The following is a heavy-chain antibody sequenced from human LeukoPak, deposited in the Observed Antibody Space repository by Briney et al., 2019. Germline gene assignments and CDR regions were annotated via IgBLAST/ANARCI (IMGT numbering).Heavy chain of an antibody. CDR1: GFTFSSYS. V-gene: IGHV3-21*01. CDR2: ISSSSSYI. J-gene: IGHJ4*02. D-gene: IGHD1-26*01. CDR3: AKGVGSLLGDSGEFDY. Sequence: RPGGSLRLSCAASGFTFSSYSMNWVRQAPGKGLEWVSSISSSSSYIFYADSVKGRFTISRDNAKNSLYLQMNSLRAEDTAVYYCAKGVGSLLGDSGEFDYWGQGTLVTVSS.